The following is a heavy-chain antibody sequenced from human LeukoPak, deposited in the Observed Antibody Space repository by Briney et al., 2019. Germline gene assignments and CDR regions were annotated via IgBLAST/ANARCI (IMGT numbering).Heavy chain of an antibody. CDR2: IYYSGST. D-gene: IGHD2-2*02. CDR3: ARDRRYLDGFDI. V-gene: IGHV4-59*01. J-gene: IGHJ3*02. Sequence: SETLSLTCTVSGASISNYYWSWIRQPPGKGLEWIGYIYYSGSTNYNPSLNSRVTISVDKSKSQLSLKLSSVTAADTAVYYCARDRRYLDGFDIWGQGTMVTVSS. CDR1: GASISNYY.